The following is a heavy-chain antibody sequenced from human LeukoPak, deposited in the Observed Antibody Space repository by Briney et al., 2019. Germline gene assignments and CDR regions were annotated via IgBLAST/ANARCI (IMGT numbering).Heavy chain of an antibody. Sequence: SETLSLTCTVSGGSISSYYWSWIRQPPGKGLEWIGYIYYSGSTNYNPSLKSRVTISVDTSKNQFSLKLSSVTAADTAVYYCTRDPTLNSMADAFDIWGQGTMVTVSS. CDR3: TRDPTLNSMADAFDI. V-gene: IGHV4-59*01. D-gene: IGHD5-24*01. CDR2: IYYSGST. CDR1: GGSISSYY. J-gene: IGHJ3*02.